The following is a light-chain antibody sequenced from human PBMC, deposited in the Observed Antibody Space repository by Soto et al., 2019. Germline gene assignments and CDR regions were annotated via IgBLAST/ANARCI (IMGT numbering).Light chain of an antibody. CDR1: QSVSSSY. CDR3: QQYGSSPPIT. J-gene: IGKJ5*01. CDR2: GAS. V-gene: IGKV3-20*01. Sequence: EIVLTQSPGTLSLSPGERATLSCRASQSVSSSYLAWYQKKPGQAPRLLIHGASTRATGIPDRFSGSGSGTDFTLTISSLEPEDYAVYYCQQYGSSPPITFGQGTRLEIK.